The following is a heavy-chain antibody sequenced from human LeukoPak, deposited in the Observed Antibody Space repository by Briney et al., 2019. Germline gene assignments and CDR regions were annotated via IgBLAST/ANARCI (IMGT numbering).Heavy chain of an antibody. D-gene: IGHD2-2*01. CDR3: TTDVVYCSSTSCPN. CDR2: IKSKTDGGTT. J-gene: IGHJ4*02. Sequence: GGSLRLSCAASGFTFSNAWMSWVRQAPGKGLEWVGRIKSKTDGGTTDYAAPVKGRFTISRDDSKNTLYLQMNSLKTEDKAVYYCTTDVVYCSSTSCPNWGQGTLVTVSS. CDR1: GFTFSNAW. V-gene: IGHV3-15*01.